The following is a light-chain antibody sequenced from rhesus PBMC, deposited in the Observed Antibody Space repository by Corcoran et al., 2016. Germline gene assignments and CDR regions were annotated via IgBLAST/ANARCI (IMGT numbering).Light chain of an antibody. J-gene: IGKJ1*01. CDR1: QGIGIY. Sequence: DIQMTQSPASLSASVGDRVTITCRASQGIGIYLAWYQQKPGKAPKLLIYAASTLQSGVPSRFSGSGSGTDVTLTISSLQPEDSATYYCQQHNNYPRTFGQGTKVEIK. CDR3: QQHNNYPRT. V-gene: IGKV1-25*01. CDR2: AAS.